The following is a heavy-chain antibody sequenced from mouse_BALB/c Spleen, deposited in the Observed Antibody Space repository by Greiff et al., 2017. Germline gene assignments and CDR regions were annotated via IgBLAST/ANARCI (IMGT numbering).Heavy chain of an antibody. J-gene: IGHJ4*01. Sequence: QVQLKQSGPGLVAPSQSLSITCTVSGFSLTGYGVNWVRQPPGKGLEWLGMIWGDGSTDYNSALKSRLSISKDNSKSQVFLKMNSLQTDDTARYYCARDRKGYDYAMDYWGQGTSVTGAS. V-gene: IGHV2-6-7*01. CDR3: ARDRKGYDYAMDY. CDR1: GFSLTGYG. CDR2: IWGDGST. D-gene: IGHD2-3*01.